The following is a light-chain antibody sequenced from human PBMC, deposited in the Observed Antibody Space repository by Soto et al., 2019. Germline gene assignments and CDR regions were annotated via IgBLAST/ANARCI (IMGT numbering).Light chain of an antibody. CDR3: QHYNSYSEA. V-gene: IGKV1-5*03. CDR1: QTISSW. Sequence: DIQMTQAPSTLAASLGDGVTITCRASQTISSWLAWYQQKPGKAPKLLIYKASTLKSGVPSRFSGSGSGTEFTLTISSLQPDDFATYYCQHYNSYSEAFGQGTRWIS. CDR2: KAS. J-gene: IGKJ1*01.